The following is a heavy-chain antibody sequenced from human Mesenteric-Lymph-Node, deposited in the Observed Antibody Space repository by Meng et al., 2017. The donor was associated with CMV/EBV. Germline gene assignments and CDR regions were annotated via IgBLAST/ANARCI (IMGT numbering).Heavy chain of an antibody. J-gene: IGHJ5*02. Sequence: SITDGYYFRSWIRQPPEQDLEWIGYIYHSGITYYNPSLESRASITVDTSKNHFSLKISSVTSTDTAVYHCARVVSASGGHTNWFDPWGPGTLVTVSS. CDR1: SITDGYYF. CDR2: IYHSGIT. D-gene: IGHD2-8*01. CDR3: ARVVSASGGHTNWFDP. V-gene: IGHV4-30-4*08.